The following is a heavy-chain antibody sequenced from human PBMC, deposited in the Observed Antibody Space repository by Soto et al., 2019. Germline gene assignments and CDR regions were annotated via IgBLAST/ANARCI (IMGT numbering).Heavy chain of an antibody. D-gene: IGHD2-2*01. CDR3: ARTVPIVVVPAATFDY. J-gene: IGHJ4*02. CDR2: ISGSGGST. Sequence: GGSLRLSCAASGFTFSSYAMSWVHQAPGKGLEWVSAISGSGGSTYYADSVKGRFTISRDNSKNTLYLQMNSLRAEDTAVYYCARTVPIVVVPAATFDYWGQGTLVTVSS. V-gene: IGHV3-23*01. CDR1: GFTFSSYA.